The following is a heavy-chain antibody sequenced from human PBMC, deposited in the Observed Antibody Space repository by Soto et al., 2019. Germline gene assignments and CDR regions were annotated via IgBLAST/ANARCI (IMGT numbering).Heavy chain of an antibody. CDR3: ARGYDSSGYGYDAFDI. Sequence: QVQLVESGGGVVQPGRSLRLSCAASGFIFSTYAMHWVRQAPGKGLEWVTFISYDGRNKYYADSVKDRFTISRDNSKNTLYLLTNSLRTEDTAVYYCARGYDSSGYGYDAFDIWGHGTMVTVSS. CDR1: GFIFSTYA. D-gene: IGHD3-22*01. J-gene: IGHJ3*02. V-gene: IGHV3-30*04. CDR2: ISYDGRNK.